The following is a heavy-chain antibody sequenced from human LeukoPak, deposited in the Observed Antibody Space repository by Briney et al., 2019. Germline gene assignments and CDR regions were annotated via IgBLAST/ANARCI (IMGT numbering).Heavy chain of an antibody. V-gene: IGHV3-30*02. CDR1: GFTFSSYG. J-gene: IGHJ4*02. CDR3: AREPTVTTGFDY. Sequence: PGGSLRLSCAESGFTFSSYGMHWVRQAPGKGLEWVAFIRYDGSNKYYADSVKGRFTISRDNSKNTLYLQMNSLRAEDTAVYYCAREPTVTTGFDYWGQGTLVTVSS. D-gene: IGHD4-11*01. CDR2: IRYDGSNK.